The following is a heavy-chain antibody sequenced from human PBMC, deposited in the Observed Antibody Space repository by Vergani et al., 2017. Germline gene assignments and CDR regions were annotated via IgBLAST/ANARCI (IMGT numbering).Heavy chain of an antibody. V-gene: IGHV3-23*04. D-gene: IGHD1-26*01. CDR2: ISGSGGST. CDR3: AKELERELLRVVFDY. Sequence: EVQLVESGGGLVKPGGSLRLSCAASGFTFSSYAMSWVRQAPGKRLEGVSAISGSGGSTYYADSLKGRFTLSRDNSKNTLYLQMNILRAEDTAVYYCAKELERELLRVVFDYWGQGTLVTVSS. CDR1: GFTFSSYA. J-gene: IGHJ4*02.